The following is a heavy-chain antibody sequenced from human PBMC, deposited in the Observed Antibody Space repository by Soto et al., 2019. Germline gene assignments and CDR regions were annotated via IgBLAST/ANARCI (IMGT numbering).Heavy chain of an antibody. V-gene: IGHV4-59*08. CDR1: GGSISTYF. J-gene: IGHJ5*02. Sequence: SETLSLTCSVSGGSISTYFWSLIRQPPGKGLEYIGYVFYSGGTDYNPSLKSRVTISVDTSKNQFSLKLNSVTAADTAVYYCARFFTLWSGYSHWFDPWGQGTLVTVSS. CDR2: VFYSGGT. D-gene: IGHD3-3*01. CDR3: ARFFTLWSGYSHWFDP.